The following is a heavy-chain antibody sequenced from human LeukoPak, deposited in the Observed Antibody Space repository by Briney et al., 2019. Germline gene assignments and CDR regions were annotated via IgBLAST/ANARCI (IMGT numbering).Heavy chain of an antibody. CDR3: ARGGPQFFDP. CDR2: IYYSGST. J-gene: IGHJ5*02. CDR1: GGSISSGGYY. Sequence: TSETLSLTCTVSGGSISSGGYYWSWIRQHPGKGLEWIGYIYYSGSTYYNPSLKSRVTISVDTSKNQFSLKLSSVTAADTAVYYCARGGPQFFDPWGQGTLVTVSS. V-gene: IGHV4-61*08. D-gene: IGHD3-10*01.